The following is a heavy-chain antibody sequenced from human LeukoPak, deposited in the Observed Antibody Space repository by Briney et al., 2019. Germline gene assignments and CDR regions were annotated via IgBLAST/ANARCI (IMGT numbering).Heavy chain of an antibody. J-gene: IGHJ3*02. D-gene: IGHD4-17*01. Sequence: GGSLRLSCAASGFTFSSYGMHWVRQAPGKGLEWVAFIRYDGSNKYYADSVKGRFTISRDNSKNTLYLQMNSLRAEDTAVYYCARDLTVTTAFDIWGQGTMVTVSS. CDR2: IRYDGSNK. CDR3: ARDLTVTTAFDI. V-gene: IGHV3-30*02. CDR1: GFTFSSYG.